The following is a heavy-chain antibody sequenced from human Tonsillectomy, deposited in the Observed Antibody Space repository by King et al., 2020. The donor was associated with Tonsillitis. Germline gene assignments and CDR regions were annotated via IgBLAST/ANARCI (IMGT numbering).Heavy chain of an antibody. CDR2: IRSDGSNK. D-gene: IGHD6-13*01. CDR1: GFTFSRSG. V-gene: IGHV3-30*02. J-gene: IGHJ4*02. CDR3: EKGGVSWYYFDY. Sequence: VQLVQSGGGVVQPGGSLRLSCVASGFTFSRSGMHWVRQAPGKGLEWVAFIRSDGSNKYYVDSVKGRFTISRDNPKNTLYLQMDSLKTEDTAVYYCEKGGVSWYYFDYWGQGTLVTFSS.